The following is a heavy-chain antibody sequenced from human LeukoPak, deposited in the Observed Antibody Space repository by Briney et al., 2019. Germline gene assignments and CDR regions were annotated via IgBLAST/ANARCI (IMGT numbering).Heavy chain of an antibody. CDR3: ARDVAAPGGVYFDY. CDR2: IYTGGTT. Sequence: GGSLRLSCAASGFTVSSNSMSWVRQAPGKGLVWVSVIYTGGTTYYADSVKGRFTISRDNSKNTLYLQMNSLRAEDTAVYYCARDVAAPGGVYFDYWGQGTLVTVSS. CDR1: GFTVSSNS. D-gene: IGHD3-16*01. V-gene: IGHV3-66*01. J-gene: IGHJ4*02.